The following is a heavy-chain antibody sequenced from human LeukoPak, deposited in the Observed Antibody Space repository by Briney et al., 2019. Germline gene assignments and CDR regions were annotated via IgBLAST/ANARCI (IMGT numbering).Heavy chain of an antibody. D-gene: IGHD4-11*01. V-gene: IGHV4-38-2*01. CDR3: ARRYSNSYFDY. Sequence: SETLSLTCAVSGYSISSGHYWGWIRQPPGKGLEWIGNVYQSGITYYNASLKSRVTISVDTSKNQFSLKLNSVTAADTAVYYCARRYSNSYFDYWGQGTLVTVSS. CDR2: VYQSGIT. J-gene: IGHJ4*02. CDR1: GYSISSGHY.